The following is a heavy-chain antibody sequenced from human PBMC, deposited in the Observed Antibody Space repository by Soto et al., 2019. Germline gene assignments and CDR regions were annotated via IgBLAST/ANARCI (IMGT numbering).Heavy chain of an antibody. CDR1: GGSFSGYY. J-gene: IGHJ4*02. Sequence: PWETLSLTCAVYGGSFSGYYWSWIRQPPGKGLEWIGEINHSGSTNYNPSLKSRVTISVDTSKNQFSLKLSSVTAADTAVYYCARGGLYSAFDYWGQGTLVTVSS. CDR2: INHSGST. CDR3: ARGGLYSAFDY. V-gene: IGHV4-34*01. D-gene: IGHD2-2*02.